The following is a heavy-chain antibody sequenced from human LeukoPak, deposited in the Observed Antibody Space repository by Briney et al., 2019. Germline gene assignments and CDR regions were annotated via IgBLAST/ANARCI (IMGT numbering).Heavy chain of an antibody. CDR1: GHSFTSYW. V-gene: IGHV5-10-1*01. CDR2: IDPSDSYT. J-gene: IGHJ5*02. D-gene: IGHD3-3*01. Sequence: GESLRISCKGSGHSFTSYWISWVRQMPGKGLEWMGRIDPSDSYTSYSPSFQGHVTISADKSISTAYLQWSSLKASDTAMYYCARHPAPNYDFWSGSNWFDPWGQGTLVTVSS. CDR3: ARHPAPNYDFWSGSNWFDP.